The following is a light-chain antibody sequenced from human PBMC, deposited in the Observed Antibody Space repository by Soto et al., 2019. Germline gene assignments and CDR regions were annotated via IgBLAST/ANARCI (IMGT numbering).Light chain of an antibody. CDR3: QQRSNWLLT. CDR1: QSVSSY. CDR2: DAS. J-gene: IGKJ2*01. Sequence: EIVLTQSPATLSLSPGERATLSCRASQSVSSYLAWYQQKPGQAPRLLIYDASNRATGIPARFSGSGSGTDFTLTISSLEAEDFAVYYCQQRSNWLLTFGQGTKLEIK. V-gene: IGKV3-11*01.